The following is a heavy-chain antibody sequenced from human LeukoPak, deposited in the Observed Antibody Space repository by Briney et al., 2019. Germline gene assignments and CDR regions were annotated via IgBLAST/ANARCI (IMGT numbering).Heavy chain of an antibody. CDR1: GFTFSSYA. J-gene: IGHJ4*02. Sequence: GGSLRLSCAASGFTFSSYAMSWVRQAPGRGLEWVSAISGSGGSTYYAAPAKGRFTISRDNSKNTLYLQMNSLRAEDTALYYCAKDHDFGVYSSRDYWGQGTLVTVSS. D-gene: IGHD3-3*01. V-gene: IGHV3-23*01. CDR3: AKDHDFGVYSSRDY. CDR2: ISGSGGST.